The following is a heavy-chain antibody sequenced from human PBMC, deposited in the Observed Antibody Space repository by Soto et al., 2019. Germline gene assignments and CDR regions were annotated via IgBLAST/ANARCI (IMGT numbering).Heavy chain of an antibody. CDR2: LDPTNGRT. D-gene: IGHD3-16*01. J-gene: IGHJ4*02. CDR1: GYTFSNYY. V-gene: IGHV1-46*01. Sequence: QVQLVQSGAEVKKPGASVKVSCKASGYTFSNYYMHWVRQAPGQGLEWMGILDPTNGRTKYAQKFQGKVTMTRDTSTNTVNMDLSSLRSEDTAVYYCAREMATIRGVYFDYWGQGTLVTVSS. CDR3: AREMATIRGVYFDY.